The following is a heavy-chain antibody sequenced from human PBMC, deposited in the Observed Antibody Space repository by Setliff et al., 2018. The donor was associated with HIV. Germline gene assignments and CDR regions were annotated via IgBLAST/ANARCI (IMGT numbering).Heavy chain of an antibody. Sequence: PGGSLRLSCATSEFTFSSYAMGWVRQAPERGLEWVSVMQSDGSRTSYSDSVRGRFTISRDNSKNTLFLEMSSLSADDTAIYYCAKLPHSSAWYSPFYYFEYWGQGTLVTVSS. J-gene: IGHJ4*02. V-gene: IGHV3-23*03. CDR2: MQSDGSRT. CDR3: AKLPHSSAWYSPFYYFEY. CDR1: EFTFSSYA. D-gene: IGHD6-19*01.